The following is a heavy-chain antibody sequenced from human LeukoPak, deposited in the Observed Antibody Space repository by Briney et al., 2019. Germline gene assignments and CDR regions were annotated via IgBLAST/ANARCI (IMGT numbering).Heavy chain of an antibody. D-gene: IGHD6-19*01. CDR3: ARDQGGWYRYFQH. CDR1: GGSISSGGYY. J-gene: IGHJ1*01. Sequence: SQTLSLTCTVSGGSISSGGYYWSWIRQPPGKGLEWIGYIYHSGSTYYNPSLKSRVTISVDRSKNQFSLKLSSVTAADTAVYYCARDQGGWYRYFQHWGQGTLVTVSS. CDR2: IYHSGST. V-gene: IGHV4-30-2*01.